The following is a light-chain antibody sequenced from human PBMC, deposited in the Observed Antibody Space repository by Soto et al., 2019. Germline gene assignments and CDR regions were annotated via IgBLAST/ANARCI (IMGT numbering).Light chain of an antibody. Sequence: QSLLTQPPSVSVAPGQTVIISCIGSSSNLGAPYDVNLFRQLPGTVPRLLIYGNNNRPSGVPDRFSGSKSGTSASLAITGLQAEDEADYYCQSYDSSLSGYVFGTGTKVTVL. J-gene: IGLJ1*01. CDR2: GNN. CDR3: QSYDSSLSGYV. CDR1: SSNLGAPYD. V-gene: IGLV1-40*01.